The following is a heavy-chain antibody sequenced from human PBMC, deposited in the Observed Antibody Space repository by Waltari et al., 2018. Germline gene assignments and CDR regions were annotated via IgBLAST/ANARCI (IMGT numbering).Heavy chain of an antibody. D-gene: IGHD5-12*01. Sequence: QVQLQESGPGLVKPSETLSLTCTVSGDSFGSNYWSWIRQPPGKGLEWIGYIDYTGSTNYNPSFKSRVTISVDTSKNEFSLKLKSVTAADTAVYYCARVDSYEKFLDYWGQGALVSVSS. V-gene: IGHV4-59*01. J-gene: IGHJ4*02. CDR3: ARVDSYEKFLDY. CDR1: GDSFGSNY. CDR2: IDYTGST.